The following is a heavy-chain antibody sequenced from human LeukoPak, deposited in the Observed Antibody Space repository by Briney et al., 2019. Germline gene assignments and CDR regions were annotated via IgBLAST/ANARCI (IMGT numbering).Heavy chain of an antibody. V-gene: IGHV1-2*06. J-gene: IGHJ3*02. CDR3: ARGSYRANVDI. D-gene: IGHD2-2*02. CDR1: GYTFTGYY. Sequence: ASVKVSCKASGYTFTGYYLHWVRQAPGQWLEWMGRINPNSGDTNYAQKFQARVTVTRDTSISTAYMDLSRLTSDDSAVYYCARGSYRANVDIWGEGTMVTVSS. CDR2: INPNSGDT.